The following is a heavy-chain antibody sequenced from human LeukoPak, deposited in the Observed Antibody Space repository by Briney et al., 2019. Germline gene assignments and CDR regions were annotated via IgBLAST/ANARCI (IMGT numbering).Heavy chain of an antibody. CDR3: ARGTAQPHDY. J-gene: IGHJ4*02. CDR2: IIPILGIA. D-gene: IGHD2-2*01. CDR1: GGTFSSYA. Sequence: SVKVSCKASGGTFSSYAISWVRQAPGQGLEWMGRIIPILGIANYAQKLQGRVTMTTDTSTSTAYMELRSLRSDDTAVYYCARGTAQPHDYWGQGTQVTVSS. V-gene: IGHV1-69*04.